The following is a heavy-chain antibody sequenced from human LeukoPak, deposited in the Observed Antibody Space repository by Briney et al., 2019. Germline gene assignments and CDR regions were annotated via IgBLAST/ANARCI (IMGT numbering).Heavy chain of an antibody. J-gene: IGHJ2*01. V-gene: IGHV4-4*07. CDR3: ARTTAHWYFDL. CDR1: GGSISSYY. CDR2: IHSSGNT. D-gene: IGHD2-21*02. Sequence: SETLSLTCTVSGGSISSYYWSWIRIRQPAGKGLEWIGRIHSSGNTNYNPSLKGRVTMSVDPSKYQFSLSLTSVTAADTAVYYCARTTAHWYFDLWGRGTLVSVSS.